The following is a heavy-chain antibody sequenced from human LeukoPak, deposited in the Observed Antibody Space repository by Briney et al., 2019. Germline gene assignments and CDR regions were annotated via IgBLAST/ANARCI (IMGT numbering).Heavy chain of an antibody. Sequence: SETLSLTCTVFGGSISSSSAYWGWIRQPPGKGLEWIGSIYYSKNTYYNPSLKSRVTISADTSKNQFSLTLGPVSATDTAVYYCASPCGFSYGYFDYWGQGTLVTVSS. CDR3: ASPCGFSYGYFDY. J-gene: IGHJ4*02. CDR2: IYYSKNT. CDR1: GGSISSSSAY. V-gene: IGHV4-39*01. D-gene: IGHD5-18*01.